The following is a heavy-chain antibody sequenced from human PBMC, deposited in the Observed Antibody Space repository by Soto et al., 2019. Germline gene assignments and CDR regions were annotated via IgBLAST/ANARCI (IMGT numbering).Heavy chain of an antibody. D-gene: IGHD6-13*01. CDR2: IYNSGST. V-gene: IGHV4-59*08. J-gene: IGHJ5*02. CDR1: GVSISNYY. CDR3: ARQAAAPGIDLWFDP. Sequence: PSETLSLTCTVSGVSISNYYWTWIRQPPGKGLEWIGYIYNSGSTNYKPSLESRVTVSVDTSKNQFSLKLDSVTAADTAVYYCARQAAAPGIDLWFDPWGQGTLVTVSS.